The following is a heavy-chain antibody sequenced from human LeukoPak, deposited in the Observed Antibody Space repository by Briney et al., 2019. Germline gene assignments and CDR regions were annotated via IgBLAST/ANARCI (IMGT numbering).Heavy chain of an antibody. CDR2: IYYSGST. D-gene: IGHD3-22*01. Sequence: PSETLSLTCTVSGGSISSYYWSWIRQPPGKGLEWIGYIYYSGSTNYNPSLKSRVTISVDTSKNQFSLKLSSVTAADTAVYYCASHYDSSGYSHDAFDIWGQGTMVTVSS. CDR3: ASHYDSSGYSHDAFDI. CDR1: GGSISSYY. V-gene: IGHV4-59*08. J-gene: IGHJ3*02.